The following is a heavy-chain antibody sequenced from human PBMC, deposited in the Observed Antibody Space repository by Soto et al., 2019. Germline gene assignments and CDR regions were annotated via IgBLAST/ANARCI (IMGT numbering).Heavy chain of an antibody. CDR3: ARLGGYCTTSCYGYYAMDV. Sequence: SETLSLTCTVSGGSISSGTYSWVWIRQPPGKGLEWIGTFYYSGSTNYNPSLKSRVTMSVDTSKNQFSLKVSSVTAADTALYYCARLGGYCTTSCYGYYAMDVWGQGTTVTVSS. CDR1: GGSISSGTYS. D-gene: IGHD2-8*01. CDR2: FYYSGST. V-gene: IGHV4-39*01. J-gene: IGHJ6*02.